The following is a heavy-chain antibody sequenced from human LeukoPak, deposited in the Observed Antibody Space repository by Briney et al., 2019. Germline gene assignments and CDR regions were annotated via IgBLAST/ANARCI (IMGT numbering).Heavy chain of an antibody. CDR1: GFTFSNYA. D-gene: IGHD3-22*01. CDR3: ARANGRVIWFDP. CDR2: ISYDGSNK. J-gene: IGHJ5*02. V-gene: IGHV3-30-3*01. Sequence: GGSLRLSCAASGFTFSNYAMHWVRQAPGKGLEWVAAISYDGSNKYYADSVKGRFTISRDNAKNSLYLQMNSRRAQDTAVYYCARANGRVIWFDPWHQGTLVSVSS.